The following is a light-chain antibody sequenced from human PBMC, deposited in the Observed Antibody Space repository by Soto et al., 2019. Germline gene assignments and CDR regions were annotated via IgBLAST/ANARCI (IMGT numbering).Light chain of an antibody. V-gene: IGKV3-11*01. J-gene: IGKJ3*01. Sequence: EVVLTQSPATLSLSPGERATLSCRASQSVTTYLAWYQQRPGQAPRLLIYDASNRATGIPAMFSGSGSGTDFTVTIGTLAPKDFADYYCQQRSKWPHLTFGPAARMEIK. CDR1: QSVTTY. CDR2: DAS. CDR3: QQRSKWPHLT.